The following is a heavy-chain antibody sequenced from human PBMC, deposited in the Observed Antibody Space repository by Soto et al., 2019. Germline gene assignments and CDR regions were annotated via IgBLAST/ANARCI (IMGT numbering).Heavy chain of an antibody. CDR1: GFTFSSYG. D-gene: IGHD6-13*01. J-gene: IGHJ6*02. Sequence: GGSLRLSCAASGFTFSSYGMHWVRQAPGKGLEWVAVIWYDGSNKYYADSVKGRFTISRDNSKNTLYLQMNSLRAEDTAVYYCARDLYGYSSSWYFEYYGMDVWGQGTTVTVSS. CDR2: IWYDGSNK. V-gene: IGHV3-33*01. CDR3: ARDLYGYSSSWYFEYYGMDV.